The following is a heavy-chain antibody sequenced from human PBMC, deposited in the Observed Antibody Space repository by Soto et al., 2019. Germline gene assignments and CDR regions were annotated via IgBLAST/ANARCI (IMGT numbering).Heavy chain of an antibody. V-gene: IGHV1-69*13. CDR2: IIPIFGTA. D-gene: IGHD3-10*01. CDR1: GGTCSSYA. Sequence: ASVKVSCKASGGTCSSYAISCVRQAPGQGLEWMGGIIPIFGTANYAQKFQGRVTITADESTSTAYMELSSLRSEDTAVYYCARRPSSGSYFKSYYYGMDVWGQGTTVTVSS. CDR3: ARRPSSGSYFKSYYYGMDV. J-gene: IGHJ6*02.